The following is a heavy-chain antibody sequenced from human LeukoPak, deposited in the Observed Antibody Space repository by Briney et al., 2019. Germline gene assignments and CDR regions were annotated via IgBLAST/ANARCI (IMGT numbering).Heavy chain of an antibody. J-gene: IGHJ4*02. CDR2: INPSSGST. D-gene: IGHD6-13*01. V-gene: IGHV1-46*01. CDR3: ARKYSNSQFDY. CDR1: GYTFTNYY. Sequence: ASVKVSCKASGYTFTNYYIHWVRQAPGQGLEWMAIINPSSGSTSYAQKFQGRVTMTRDTSTSTVYMQLSSLRSEDTAMYYCARKYSNSQFDYWGQGTLVTVSS.